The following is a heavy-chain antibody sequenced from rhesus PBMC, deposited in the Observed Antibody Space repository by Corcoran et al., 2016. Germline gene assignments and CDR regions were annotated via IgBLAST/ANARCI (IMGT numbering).Heavy chain of an antibody. J-gene: IGHJ4*01. CDR1: GGSISSSY. D-gene: IGHD3-16*01. V-gene: IGHV4-169*01. CDR3: ATSGVVTEPNY. Sequence: QLQLQESGPGLVKPSETLSVTCAVSGGSISSSYWSWIRQAPGKGLEWNGYIYGSGSSTHYNPSLKSRVTLSVDTSKNQLFLKLSSVTAADTAVYYCATSGVVTEPNYWGQGVLVTVSS. CDR2: IYGSGSST.